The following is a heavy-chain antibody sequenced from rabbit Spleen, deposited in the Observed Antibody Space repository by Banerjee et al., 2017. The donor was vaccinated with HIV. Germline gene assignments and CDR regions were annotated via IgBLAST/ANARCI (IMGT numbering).Heavy chain of an antibody. CDR2: IAAGTNGGT. CDR3: ARSYAGYFGWDDLYL. Sequence: QEQLVESGGGLVQPEGSLTLTCTASGFFFSSTYYMCWVRQAPGKGLEWIGTIAAGTNGGTGFASWVNGRFTISKTSSTTVTLQMTSLTAADTATYFCARSYAGYFGWDDLYLWGPGTLVTVS. CDR1: GFFFSSTYY. J-gene: IGHJ4*01. V-gene: IGHV1S45*01. D-gene: IGHD7-1*01.